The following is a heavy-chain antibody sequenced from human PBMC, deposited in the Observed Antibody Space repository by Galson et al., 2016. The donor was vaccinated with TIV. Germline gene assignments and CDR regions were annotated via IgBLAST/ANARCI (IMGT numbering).Heavy chain of an antibody. Sequence: SVKVSCKASGYTFTIYPIHWVRQAPGQSLEWMGRINAANGHTKYSQRFQGRVTITRDTSTNTAYMELSSLRSEDTAVYYCARPPYCGGDCFKYDSWGQGTLVTVSS. CDR3: ARPPYCGGDCFKYDS. J-gene: IGHJ4*02. D-gene: IGHD2-21*01. CDR2: INAANGHT. V-gene: IGHV1-3*01. CDR1: GYTFTIYP.